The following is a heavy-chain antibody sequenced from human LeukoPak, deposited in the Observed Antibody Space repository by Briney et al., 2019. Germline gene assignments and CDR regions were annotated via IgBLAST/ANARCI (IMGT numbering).Heavy chain of an antibody. CDR3: AKEEGELERRFTHFDY. CDR1: GFTFSASW. D-gene: IGHD1-1*01. J-gene: IGHJ4*02. V-gene: IGHV3-15*01. Sequence: PGGSLRLSCAASGFTFSASWMTWVRQAPGKGLEWVGRIKSKTDGGTTDYAAPVKGRFTISRDDSKNTLYLQMNSLRAEDTAVYYCAKEEGELERRFTHFDYWGQGTLVTVSS. CDR2: IKSKTDGGTT.